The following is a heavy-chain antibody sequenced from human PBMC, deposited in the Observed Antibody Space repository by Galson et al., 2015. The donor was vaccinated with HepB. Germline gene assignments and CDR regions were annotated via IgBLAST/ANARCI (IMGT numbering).Heavy chain of an antibody. V-gene: IGHV3-66*02. Sequence: SLRLSCAASGFTVSGNYMNWVRQAPGKGLEWVSLIHSGDNTYYADSVKGRFTISRDTSKNKVYLQMNSLRAEDSAVYYCARRPSGGFSLYSYYYGMDVWGQGTAVTVS. CDR3: ARRPSGGFSLYSYYYGMDV. D-gene: IGHD3-10*01. CDR1: GFTVSGNY. J-gene: IGHJ6*02. CDR2: IHSGDNT.